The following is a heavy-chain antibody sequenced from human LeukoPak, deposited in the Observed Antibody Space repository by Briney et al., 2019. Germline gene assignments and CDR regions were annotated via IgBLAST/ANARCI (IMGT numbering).Heavy chain of an antibody. J-gene: IGHJ5*01. D-gene: IGHD4-23*01. CDR3: ARGGGWYDS. Sequence: SETLCLTCTVSGGSIRNYYWSSIRQPPGKGLEWIGYIYYSGSTNYNPSLRSRVTISVDSSKNQFSLKLSSVTAADTAVYYCARGGGWYDSWGQGTLVTVSS. V-gene: IGHV4-59*01. CDR1: GGSIRNYY. CDR2: IYYSGST.